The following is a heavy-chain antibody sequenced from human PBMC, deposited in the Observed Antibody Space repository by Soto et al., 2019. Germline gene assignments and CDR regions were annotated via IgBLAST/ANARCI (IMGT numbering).Heavy chain of an antibody. CDR3: TRENIENSDGLYDAFDI. CDR1: GYTFADYY. V-gene: IGHV1-2*02. Sequence: ASVKVSCKTSGYTFADYYTHWVRQAPGQGLEWMGWMNPKSGGAYFAQKFQGRVTLTRDTSIGTAYIEVNSLTSDDPAVYFCTRENIENSDGLYDAFDIWGQGTKVTVSS. J-gene: IGHJ3*02. D-gene: IGHD5-18*01. CDR2: MNPKSGGA.